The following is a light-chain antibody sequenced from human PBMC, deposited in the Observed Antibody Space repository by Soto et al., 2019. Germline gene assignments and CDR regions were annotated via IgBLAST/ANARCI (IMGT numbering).Light chain of an antibody. Sequence: EIVLTQSPGTLSLSPGERATLSCRASQSVTSSYLAWYQQKPGRAPRLLIYGASSRATGIPDRFSGSGSGTDFKLTISRLEPEDFAVYYCQQYGTSPLTFGGGTKVEIK. J-gene: IGKJ4*01. CDR1: QSVTSSY. V-gene: IGKV3-20*01. CDR2: GAS. CDR3: QQYGTSPLT.